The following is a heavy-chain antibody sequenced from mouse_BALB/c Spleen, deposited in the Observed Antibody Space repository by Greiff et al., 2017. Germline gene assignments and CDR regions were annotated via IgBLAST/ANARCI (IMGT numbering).Heavy chain of an antibody. CDR1: GFTFSDYY. CDR2: ISDGGSYT. V-gene: IGHV5-4*02. J-gene: IGHJ2*01. D-gene: IGHD1-1*01. CDR3: ARGYYGSSYLFDY. Sequence: EVQVVESGGGLVKPGGSLKLSCAASGFTFSDYYMYWVRQTPEKRLEWVATISDGGSYTYYPDSVKGRFTISRDNAKNNLYLQMSSLKSEDTAMYYCARGYYGSSYLFDYWGQGTTLTVSS.